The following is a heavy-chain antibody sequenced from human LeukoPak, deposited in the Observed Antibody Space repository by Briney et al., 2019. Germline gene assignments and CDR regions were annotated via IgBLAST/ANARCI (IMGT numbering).Heavy chain of an antibody. Sequence: GGSLRLSCAASGLTVSSNYMSWVRQAPGKGLYWVSGINSGSSTYYADSVKGRFTISRDNSKNTLYLQMNSLRAEDTAVYYCARGGDSSGSVRTAFDIWGQGTMVTVSS. CDR2: INSGSST. D-gene: IGHD3-22*01. V-gene: IGHV3-53*01. CDR1: GLTVSSNY. CDR3: ARGGDSSGSVRTAFDI. J-gene: IGHJ3*02.